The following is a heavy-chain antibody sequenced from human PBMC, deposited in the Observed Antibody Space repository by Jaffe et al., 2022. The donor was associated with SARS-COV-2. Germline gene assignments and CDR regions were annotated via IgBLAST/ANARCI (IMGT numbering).Heavy chain of an antibody. D-gene: IGHD2-15*01. CDR1: GFTFRSYA. CDR3: AKRGPAGSMDV. Sequence: EVQLVESGGGLVQPGGSLRLSCAASGFTFRSYAMNWVRQAPGKGLECVSYISGGSSTIDYADSVKGRFTISRDNAKNSLYLQMNSLRAEDTAMYYCAKRGPAGSMDVWGKGTTVTVSS. V-gene: IGHV3-48*01. J-gene: IGHJ6*03. CDR2: ISGGSSTI.